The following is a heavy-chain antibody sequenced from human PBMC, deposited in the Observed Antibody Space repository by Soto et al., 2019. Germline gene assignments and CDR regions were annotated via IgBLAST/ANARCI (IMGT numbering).Heavy chain of an antibody. CDR2: ISGSGGST. Sequence: GGSLRLSCAASGFTFSSYAMSWVRQAPGKGLEWVSAISGSGGSTYYADSVKGRFTISRDNSKNTLYLQMNSLRAEDTAVYYCAKGDYYDSSGYSGSFDYYFDYWGQGTLVTVSS. D-gene: IGHD3-22*01. CDR3: AKGDYYDSSGYSGSFDYYFDY. V-gene: IGHV3-23*01. J-gene: IGHJ4*02. CDR1: GFTFSSYA.